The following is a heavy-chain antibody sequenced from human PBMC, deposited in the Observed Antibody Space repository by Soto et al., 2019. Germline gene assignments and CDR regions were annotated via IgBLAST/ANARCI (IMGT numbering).Heavy chain of an antibody. V-gene: IGHV2-5*02. CDR1: GFSLTTCGVC. J-gene: IGHJ4*02. CDR3: AQQPYDGGGSYSFDY. Sequence: HITLKASGPTLVRPTQTLTLTCTSSGFSLTTCGVCVGWFRQPPGQALEWLAVIYGDDDKRYSSFLKSRLTITKDTSKNQVVLTMTNMDPVDTATYYCAQQPYDGGGSYSFDYWGQGTLVTVSS. CDR2: IYGDDDK. D-gene: IGHD3-10*01.